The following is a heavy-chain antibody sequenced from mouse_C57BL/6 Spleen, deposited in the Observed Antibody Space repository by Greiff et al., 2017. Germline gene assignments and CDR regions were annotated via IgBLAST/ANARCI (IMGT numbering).Heavy chain of an antibody. D-gene: IGHD1-1*01. CDR2: ISSGSSTI. V-gene: IGHV5-17*01. Sequence: EVQGVESGGGLVKPGGSLKLSCAASGFTFSDYGMHWVRQAPEKGLEWVAYISSGSSTIYYADTVKGRFTISRDNAKNTLFLQMTSLRSEDTAMDYCARQDYYDGDWYFDVWGTGTTVTVSS. CDR3: ARQDYYDGDWYFDV. CDR1: GFTFSDYG. J-gene: IGHJ1*03.